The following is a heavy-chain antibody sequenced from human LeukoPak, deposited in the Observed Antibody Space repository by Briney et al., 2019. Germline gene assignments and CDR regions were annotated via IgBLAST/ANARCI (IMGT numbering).Heavy chain of an antibody. CDR1: GYTFTSYD. CDR3: ARVLYELWLFVYYYYGMDV. D-gene: IGHD5-18*01. J-gene: IGHJ6*02. Sequence: ASVKVSCKASGYTFTSYDINWVRQATGQGLEWMGWMNPNSGNTGYAQKFQGRATMTRNTSISTAYMELSSLRSEDTAVYYCARVLYELWLFVYYYYGMDVWGQGTTVTVSS. CDR2: MNPNSGNT. V-gene: IGHV1-8*01.